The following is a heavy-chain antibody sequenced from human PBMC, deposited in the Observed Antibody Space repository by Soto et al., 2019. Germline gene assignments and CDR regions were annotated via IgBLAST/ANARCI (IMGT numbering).Heavy chain of an antibody. V-gene: IGHV4-30-4*01. CDR3: ARGPSGDKVDS. Sequence: QVQLQESGPGLVKPSQTLSLTCTVSGGSISTVDYWWSWIRQSPDMGLEWIGHIYDGGRTYNNPSPESRATMSVDTSKSQLSLTLSSVSAADTAVYYCARGPSGDKVDSWGQGTLVTVSS. D-gene: IGHD7-27*01. J-gene: IGHJ4*02. CDR1: GGSISTVDYW. CDR2: IYDGGRT.